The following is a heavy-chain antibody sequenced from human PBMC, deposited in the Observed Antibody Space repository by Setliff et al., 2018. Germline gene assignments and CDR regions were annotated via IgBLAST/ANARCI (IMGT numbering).Heavy chain of an antibody. CDR2: INTSGST. D-gene: IGHD3-22*01. CDR1: GGSISYNY. CDR3: ARAHTWSLPNDNSGYPGWFDP. V-gene: IGHV4-4*07. J-gene: IGHJ5*02. Sequence: ASETLSLTCTVSGGSISYNYWSWIRQPAGKGLQWIGRINTSGSTNYNPSLKSRVTVSVDTSKNHVSLKLSSVTAADTAVYYCARAHTWSLPNDNSGYPGWFDPWGQGTLVTVSS.